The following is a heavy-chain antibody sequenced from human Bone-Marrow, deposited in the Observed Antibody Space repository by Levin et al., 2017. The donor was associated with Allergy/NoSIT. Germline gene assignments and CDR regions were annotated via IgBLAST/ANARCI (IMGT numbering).Heavy chain of an antibody. CDR3: AGGSGWLVLS. V-gene: IGHV3-7*04. CDR1: GFTFSTYW. J-gene: IGHJ5*02. D-gene: IGHD6-19*01. Sequence: GESLKISCAASGFTFSTYWMNWVRQAPGKGLEWVANIEQDGTEKNYVDSVKGRFTISRDNAKNSVYLQMNSLRDEDTAVYYCAGGSGWLVLSWGQGTLVTVSS. CDR2: IEQDGTEK.